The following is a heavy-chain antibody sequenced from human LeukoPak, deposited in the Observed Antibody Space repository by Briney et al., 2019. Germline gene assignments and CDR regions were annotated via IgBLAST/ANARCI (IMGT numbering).Heavy chain of an antibody. Sequence: GGSLRLSCTASGFTFGDYAMSWFRQAPGKGLEWVGFIRSKAYGGTTEYAASVKGGFTISRDDSKSIAYLQMNSLKTEDTAVYYCTRVRAYCGGDCYDYYYYYGMDVWGQGTTVTVSS. V-gene: IGHV3-49*03. CDR2: IRSKAYGGTT. J-gene: IGHJ6*02. CDR3: TRVRAYCGGDCYDYYYYYGMDV. D-gene: IGHD2-21*02. CDR1: GFTFGDYA.